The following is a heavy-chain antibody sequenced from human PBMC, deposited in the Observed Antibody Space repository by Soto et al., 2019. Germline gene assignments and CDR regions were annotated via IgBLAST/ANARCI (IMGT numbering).Heavy chain of an antibody. CDR1: GFTFDTYG. Sequence: QVHLVESGGGVVQPGRSLRLSCVASGFTFDTYGIHWVRQAPGKGLQWVALISYEGSNTYYADSVRGRFTISRDNSKNTLYLQMNTLRPEDTSLYYCARVTPGNNLYYFSGLDFWGQGTSVTVSS. V-gene: IGHV3-30-3*01. J-gene: IGHJ6*02. D-gene: IGHD1-1*01. CDR3: ARVTPGNNLYYFSGLDF. CDR2: ISYEGSNT.